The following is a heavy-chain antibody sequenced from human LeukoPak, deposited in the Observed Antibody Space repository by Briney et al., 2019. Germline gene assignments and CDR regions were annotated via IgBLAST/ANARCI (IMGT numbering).Heavy chain of an antibody. Sequence: PGVSLRLSCAASGFTFSSYAMSWVRQAPGKGLEWVSTISGSGGSTYYADSVKGRFTISRDNSKNTLYLQMNSLRAEDTAVYYCANGDPVLRYFDWLLEPDYYYYGMDVWGQGTTVTVSS. CDR1: GFTFSSYA. CDR2: ISGSGGST. CDR3: ANGDPVLRYFDWLLEPDYYYYGMDV. D-gene: IGHD3-9*01. V-gene: IGHV3-23*01. J-gene: IGHJ6*02.